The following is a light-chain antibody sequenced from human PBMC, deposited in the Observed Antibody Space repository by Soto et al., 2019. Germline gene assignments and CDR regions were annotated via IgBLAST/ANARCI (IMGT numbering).Light chain of an antibody. Sequence: QSVLTQPPSVSGTPGQTVTISCSGSSSNVGSNYVCWYQQVPGAAPKLLMHTNNQRPSGVPDRFSGSKSGTSASLAITGLQSDDEADYYCAAWEDGLLLFGGGTQLTVL. CDR2: TNN. CDR1: SSNVGSNY. CDR3: AAWEDGLLL. V-gene: IGLV1-47*02. J-gene: IGLJ2*01.